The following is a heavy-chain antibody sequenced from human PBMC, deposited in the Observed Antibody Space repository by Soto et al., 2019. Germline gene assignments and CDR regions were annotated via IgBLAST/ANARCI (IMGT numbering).Heavy chain of an antibody. CDR3: ARRDYYSDTCHYCAFDL. CDR1: GYNFPSYW. J-gene: IGHJ3*01. CDR2: IYPDDSDT. Sequence: EVQLVQSGAEVRKPGESLKISCKASGYNFPSYWIGWVRQMPGKGLEWMGIIYPDDSDTRYGPSLQGRVTISVDKSISTAFLQWNSLEASDTAMYYCARRDYYSDTCHYCAFDLWGQGTLVTVSS. D-gene: IGHD3-22*01. V-gene: IGHV5-51*03.